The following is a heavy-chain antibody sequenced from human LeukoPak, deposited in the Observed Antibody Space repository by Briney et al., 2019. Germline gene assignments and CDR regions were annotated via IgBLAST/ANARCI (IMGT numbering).Heavy chain of an antibody. D-gene: IGHD2-2*01. CDR1: GYTFTSYG. V-gene: IGHV1-18*01. CDR3: ARAGGIVVVPAAPNDY. Sequence: ASVKVSCKAPGYTFTSYGISWVRQAPGQGLEWMGWISAYNGNTNYAQKLQGRVTMTTDTSTSTAYMELRSLRSDDTTVYYCARAGGIVVVPAAPNDYWGQGTLVTVSS. J-gene: IGHJ4*02. CDR2: ISAYNGNT.